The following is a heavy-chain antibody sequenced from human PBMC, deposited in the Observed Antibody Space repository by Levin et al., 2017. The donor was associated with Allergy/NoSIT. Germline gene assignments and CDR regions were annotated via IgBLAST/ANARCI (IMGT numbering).Heavy chain of an antibody. Sequence: SETLSLTCAVSGGPISTDNWWSWIRQPPGKGLEWIGEIYCSGDTNHNPSLRSRLTMSVDKSKNHFSLKLSSVTAADTAVYYCATVEGLFCSGVSCSYSVHYWGQGALVTVSS. V-gene: IGHV4-4*02. D-gene: IGHD2-15*01. CDR3: ATVEGLFCSGVSCSYSVHY. CDR2: IYCSGDT. CDR1: GGPISTDNW. J-gene: IGHJ4*02.